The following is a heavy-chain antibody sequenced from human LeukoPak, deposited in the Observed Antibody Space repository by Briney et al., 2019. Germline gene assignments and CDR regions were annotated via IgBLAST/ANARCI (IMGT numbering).Heavy chain of an antibody. CDR3: AKGAGGFSYYNWFDP. J-gene: IGHJ5*02. V-gene: IGHV4-39*07. D-gene: IGHD5-18*01. Sequence: SETLSLTCTVSGGSISSSPYYWGWIRQPPGKGLEWIGSIYYSGTTHYSPSLESRVTISVDTSKNQFSLKVASVTAADTAIYYCAKGAGGFSYYNWFDPWGQGTLVTVSS. CDR1: GGSISSSPYY. CDR2: IYYSGTT.